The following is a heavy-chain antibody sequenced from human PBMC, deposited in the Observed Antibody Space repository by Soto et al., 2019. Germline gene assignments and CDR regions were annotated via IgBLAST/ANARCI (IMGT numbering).Heavy chain of an antibody. Sequence: GGSLRLSCAASGFTFSSYWMHWVRQAPGKGLVWVSRINSDGSSTSYADSVKGRFTISRDNAKNTLYLQMNSLRAEDTAVYYCARVLINYYDSSGYYSDAFDIWGQGTMVTVSS. CDR1: GFTFSSYW. CDR3: ARVLINYYDSSGYYSDAFDI. J-gene: IGHJ3*02. D-gene: IGHD3-22*01. V-gene: IGHV3-74*01. CDR2: INSDGSST.